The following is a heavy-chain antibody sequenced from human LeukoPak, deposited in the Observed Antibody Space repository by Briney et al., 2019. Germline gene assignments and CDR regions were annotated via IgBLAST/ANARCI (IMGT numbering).Heavy chain of an antibody. V-gene: IGHV3-11*04. Sequence: GGSLRLSCAASGFTFSDYYMSWIRQAPGKGLEWVSYITSGGSTKYYADSVKGRFTISRDNAKNSLYLQMNSLRAEDTAVYYCARDRIAVAGPHFDYWGQGTLVTVSS. CDR2: ITSGGSTK. D-gene: IGHD6-19*01. J-gene: IGHJ4*02. CDR1: GFTFSDYY. CDR3: ARDRIAVAGPHFDY.